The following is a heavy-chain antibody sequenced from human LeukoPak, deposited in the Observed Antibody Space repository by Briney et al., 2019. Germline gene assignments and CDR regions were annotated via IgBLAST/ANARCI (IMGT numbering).Heavy chain of an antibody. CDR1: GFSVSSNY. V-gene: IGHV3-53*01. J-gene: IGHJ2*01. CDR2: IYSGGST. Sequence: QTGGSLRLSCADSGFSVSSNYMSWVRQAPGKGLEWVSVIYSGGSTYYAGSVKGRFTISRDNSKNTLYLQMNSLRAEDTAVYYCARVGGNRPWYFDLWGRGTLVTVSS. D-gene: IGHD4-23*01. CDR3: ARVGGNRPWYFDL.